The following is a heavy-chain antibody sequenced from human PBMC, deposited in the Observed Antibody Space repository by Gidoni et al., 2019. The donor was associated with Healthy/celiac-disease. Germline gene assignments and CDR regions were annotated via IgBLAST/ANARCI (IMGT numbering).Heavy chain of an antibody. CDR1: GFTFIGSA. Sequence: EVQLVESGGGLVQPGGSLKLSCAASGFTFIGSAMHWVRQASGKGLEWVGRIRSKANSYATAYAASVKGRFTISRDDSKNTAYLQMNSLKTEDTAVYYCTRENYYDSSGYYYPWSQGTLVTVSS. CDR3: TRENYYDSSGYYYP. V-gene: IGHV3-73*02. CDR2: IRSKANSYAT. J-gene: IGHJ5*02. D-gene: IGHD3-22*01.